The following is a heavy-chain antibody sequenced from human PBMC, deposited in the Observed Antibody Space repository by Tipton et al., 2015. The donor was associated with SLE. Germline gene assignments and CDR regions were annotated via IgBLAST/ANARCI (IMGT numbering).Heavy chain of an antibody. Sequence: LRLSCTVSGGSVSSGSYYWSWIRQPPGKGLEWIGYIYYSGSTNYNPSLKSRVTMSLDTSKNQFSLKLSSVTAADTAVYCCAKVDRIMYYYDTSASIQGGYFDYWGQGTLVTVSS. CDR2: IYYSGST. CDR1: GGSVSSGSYY. V-gene: IGHV4-61*01. D-gene: IGHD3-22*01. CDR3: AKVDRIMYYYDTSASIQGGYFDY. J-gene: IGHJ4*02.